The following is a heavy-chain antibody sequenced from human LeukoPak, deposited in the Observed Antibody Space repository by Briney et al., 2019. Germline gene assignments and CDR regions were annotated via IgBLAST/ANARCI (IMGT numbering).Heavy chain of an antibody. CDR2: IYTSGSA. CDR3: ARERPRYYYDSSGYLDY. CDR1: GGSISSYY. V-gene: IGHV4-4*07. D-gene: IGHD3-22*01. J-gene: IGHJ4*02. Sequence: PSETLSLTCTVSGGSISSYYWSWIRQPAGKGLEWIGRIYTSGSANYNPSLKSRVTMSVDTSKNQFSLKLSSVTAADTAVYYCARERPRYYYDSSGYLDYWGQGTLVTVSS.